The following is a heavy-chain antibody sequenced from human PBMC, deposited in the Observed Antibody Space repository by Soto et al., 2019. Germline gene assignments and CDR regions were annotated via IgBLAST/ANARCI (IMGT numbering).Heavy chain of an antibody. J-gene: IGHJ5*02. Sequence: QVRLVESGGGVVQPGRSLRLSCTASGFSFSSYAMYWFRQPPGKGLEWVAVISKDGMNKNYADSVKGRVTVSRDNANYSLDLQLNSLRGEDTAMYYCARDMYSSDYFVKWFKPWGQEPWSPSPQ. CDR3: ARDMYSSDYFVKWFKP. D-gene: IGHD6-19*01. V-gene: IGHV3-30*04. CDR1: GFSFSSYA. CDR2: ISKDGMNK.